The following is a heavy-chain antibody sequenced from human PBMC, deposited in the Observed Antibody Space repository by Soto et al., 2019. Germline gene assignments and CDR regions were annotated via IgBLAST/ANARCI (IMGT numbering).Heavy chain of an antibody. V-gene: IGHV1-24*01. CDR3: ATSDLYCSGGSCFGPP. CDR2: FDPEDGET. Sequence: GASVKVSCKVSGYTLTELSMHWVRQAPGKGLEWMGGFDPEDGETIYAQKFQGRVTMTEDTSTDTAYMELSSLRSEDTAVYYCATSDLYCSGGSCFGPPWGQGTLVTVSS. J-gene: IGHJ5*02. D-gene: IGHD2-15*01. CDR1: GYTLTELS.